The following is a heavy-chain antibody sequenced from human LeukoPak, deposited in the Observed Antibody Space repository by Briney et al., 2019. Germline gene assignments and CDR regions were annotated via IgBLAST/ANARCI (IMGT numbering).Heavy chain of an antibody. CDR1: GFTFSNAW. CDR2: IKNKTDGGTT. CDR3: TTVGKATRSGIYYFDY. D-gene: IGHD6-19*01. J-gene: IGHJ4*02. V-gene: IGHV3-15*01. Sequence: GGSLRLSCAASGFTFSNAWMSWVRQAPGKGLEWVGRIKNKTDGGTTDYAAPVKGRFTISRDDSKNTLYLQMNSLKTEDTAVYYRTTVGKATRSGIYYFDYWGQGTLVTVSS.